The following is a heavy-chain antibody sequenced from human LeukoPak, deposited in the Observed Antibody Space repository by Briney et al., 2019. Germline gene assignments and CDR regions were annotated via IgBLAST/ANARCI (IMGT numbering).Heavy chain of an antibody. J-gene: IGHJ1*01. CDR3: AKMSGDVLLWFGELLYGFPTDGQYFQH. D-gene: IGHD3-10*01. CDR1: GGSFSGYY. CDR2: INHSGST. Sequence: PSETLSLTCAVCGGSFSGYYWSWIRQPPGKGLEWIGEINHSGSTNYNPSLKSRVTISVDTSKNQFSLKLSSVTAADTAVYYCAKMSGDVLLWFGELLYGFPTDGQYFQHWGQGTLVTVSS. V-gene: IGHV4-34*01.